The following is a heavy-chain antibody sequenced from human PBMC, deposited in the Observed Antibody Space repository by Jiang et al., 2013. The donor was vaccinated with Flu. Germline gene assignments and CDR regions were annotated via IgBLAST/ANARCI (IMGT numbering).Heavy chain of an antibody. V-gene: IGHV4-39*07. CDR1: GGSINSRGHY. Sequence: GPGLVKPSETLSLTCTVSGGSINSRGHYWGWIRQPPGKGLEWIGAIYYTGRAMYNPSLKSRVTISVDTSRNDFSLKLRSVTAADTAVYYCARVIVGPSVVQGVFDNWGQGSLVTVSS. CDR2: IYYTGRA. CDR3: ARVIVGPSVVQGVFDN. J-gene: IGHJ4*02. D-gene: IGHD3-10*01.